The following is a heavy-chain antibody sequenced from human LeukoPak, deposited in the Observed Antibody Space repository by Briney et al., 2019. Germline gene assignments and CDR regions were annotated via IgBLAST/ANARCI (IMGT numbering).Heavy chain of an antibody. CDR2: ISWNSGSI. D-gene: IGHD6-6*01. CDR3: AKDSTSSIAARWGFDY. Sequence: PGGSLRLSCAASGFTFDDYAMHCVRQAPGKGLEWMSGISWNSGSIGYADSVKGRFTISRDNAKNSLYLQMNSLRAEDTALYYCAKDSTSSIAARWGFDYWGQGTLVTVSS. J-gene: IGHJ4*02. CDR1: GFTFDDYA. V-gene: IGHV3-9*01.